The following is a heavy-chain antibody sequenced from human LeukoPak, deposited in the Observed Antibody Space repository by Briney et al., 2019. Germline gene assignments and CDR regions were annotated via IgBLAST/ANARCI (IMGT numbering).Heavy chain of an antibody. V-gene: IGHV3-64D*06. CDR3: FKRAAGSDYRAYFDY. CDR2: ISSNGGST. Sequence: PGGSLRFSCSASGFTFSSYAMHWVRQAPGKGLESVLAISSNGGSTYYADSVKGRFTISRDNYKNTLYLQMSILRAEDTAVYYYFKRAAGSDYRAYFDYWGQGALVTVSS. D-gene: IGHD3-10*01. J-gene: IGHJ4*02. CDR1: GFTFSSYA.